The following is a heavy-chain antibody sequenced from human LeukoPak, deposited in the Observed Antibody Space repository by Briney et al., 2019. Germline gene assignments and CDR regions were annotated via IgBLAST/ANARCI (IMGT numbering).Heavy chain of an antibody. D-gene: IGHD1-1*01. CDR2: IGPSGVTT. Sequence: GAPRISRAASGFTFKHLGFEWVRQGPGEGLEWISRIGPSGVTTYYADSVKGRFTISRDNSKNSLYLQMNSLRAEDTALYYCARQLNLDYWGQGTLVTVSS. CDR1: GFTFKHLG. CDR3: ARQLNLDY. J-gene: IGHJ4*02. V-gene: IGHV3-23*01.